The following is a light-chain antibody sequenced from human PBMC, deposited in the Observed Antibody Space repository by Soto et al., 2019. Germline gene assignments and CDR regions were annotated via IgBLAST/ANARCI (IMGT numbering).Light chain of an antibody. V-gene: IGKV2-28*01. CDR3: MQSLQTPPWT. CDR1: QSLLQTNGYTY. Sequence: DIVMTQSPLSLPVTPGEPASISCRSSQSLLQTNGYTYLDWYLQKPGQSPQLLIYLTSIRASGVPDRFSGSGSGTEFTLKISKVEAEEVGVYYCMQSLQTPPWTFGPGTKVDIK. J-gene: IGKJ1*01. CDR2: LTS.